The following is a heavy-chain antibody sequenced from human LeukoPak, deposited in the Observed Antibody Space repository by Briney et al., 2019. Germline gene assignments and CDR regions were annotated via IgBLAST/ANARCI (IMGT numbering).Heavy chain of an antibody. Sequence: GGSLRLSCAASGFTFSSYDMHWVRQATGKGLEWVSAIGTAGDPYYPGSVEGRFTISRENAKNSLYLQMNSLRAGDTAVYYCARGNYHNYCSSTSCYGYFDYWGQGTLVTVSS. V-gene: IGHV3-13*05. CDR1: GFTFSSYD. CDR3: ARGNYHNYCSSTSCYGYFDY. J-gene: IGHJ4*02. CDR2: IGTAGDP. D-gene: IGHD2-2*01.